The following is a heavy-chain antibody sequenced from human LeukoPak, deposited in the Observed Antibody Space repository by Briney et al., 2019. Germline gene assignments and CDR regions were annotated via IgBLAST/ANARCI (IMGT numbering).Heavy chain of an antibody. Sequence: PGGSLRLSCAASGFTFSSYEMNWVRQAPGKGLEWVSYISSSGSTIYYADSVKGRFTISRDNAKNSLYLQMNSLRAEDTAVYYCASRNSKWLVNYFDYWGQGTLVTVSS. CDR2: ISSSGSTI. CDR1: GFTFSSYE. D-gene: IGHD6-19*01. V-gene: IGHV3-48*03. CDR3: ASRNSKWLVNYFDY. J-gene: IGHJ4*02.